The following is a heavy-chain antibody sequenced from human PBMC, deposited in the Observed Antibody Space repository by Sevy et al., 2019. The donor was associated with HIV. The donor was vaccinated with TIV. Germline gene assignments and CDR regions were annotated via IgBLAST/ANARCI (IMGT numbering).Heavy chain of an antibody. CDR2: IKRDGTEK. CDR1: GLIFNSYA. J-gene: IGHJ6*02. CDR3: ARDCSSSSCLWGMDV. Sequence: GGSLRLSCGASGLIFNSYAMSWVRQAPGKGLEWVAHIKRDGTEKYYVDSVKGRFTISRDNAKNSLYLQMNSLRAEDTAVYYCARDCSSSSCLWGMDVWGQGTTVTVSS. V-gene: IGHV3-7*03. D-gene: IGHD2-2*01.